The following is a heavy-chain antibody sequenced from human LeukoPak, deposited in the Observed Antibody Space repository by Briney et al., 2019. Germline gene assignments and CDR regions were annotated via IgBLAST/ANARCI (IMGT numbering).Heavy chain of an antibody. CDR3: AIVHGYYDGSGYWVQ. V-gene: IGHV3-23*01. Sequence: GGSLRLSCAASAFTFGSYGMSWVRQAPGKGLEWVSFITPNADRTSYADSVEGRFTISRDNPRNTLYMQMNSLRDEDTAVYYCAIVHGYYDGSGYWVQWGQGTLVTVSS. J-gene: IGHJ1*01. CDR2: ITPNADRT. D-gene: IGHD3-22*01. CDR1: AFTFGSYG.